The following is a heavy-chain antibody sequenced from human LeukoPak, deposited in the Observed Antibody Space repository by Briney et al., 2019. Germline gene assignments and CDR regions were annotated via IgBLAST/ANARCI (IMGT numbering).Heavy chain of an antibody. D-gene: IGHD3-22*01. CDR3: ARDGSFGSGCYYGMDV. CDR2: ISSSGSTI. Sequence: GGSLRLSCAASGFTFSSYEMNWVRQAPGKGLEWVSYISSSGSTIYYADSVKGRFTISRDNAKNSLYLQMNSLRAEDTAVYYCARDGSFGSGCYYGMDVWGQGTTVTVSS. CDR1: GFTFSSYE. V-gene: IGHV3-48*03. J-gene: IGHJ6*02.